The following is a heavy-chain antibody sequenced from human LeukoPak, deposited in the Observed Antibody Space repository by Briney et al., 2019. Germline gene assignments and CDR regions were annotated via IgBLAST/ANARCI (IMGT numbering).Heavy chain of an antibody. V-gene: IGHV4-59*01. CDR1: GGSISSYY. CDR3: ARDSGSGRTFDY. D-gene: IGHD3-10*01. Sequence: SETLSLTCTVSGGSISSYYWSWIRQPPGKGLEGIGYIYYSGSTNYNPSLKSLVTISVDTSKNQFSLKLSSVTAADTAVYYCARDSGSGRTFDYWGQGTLVTVSS. J-gene: IGHJ4*02. CDR2: IYYSGST.